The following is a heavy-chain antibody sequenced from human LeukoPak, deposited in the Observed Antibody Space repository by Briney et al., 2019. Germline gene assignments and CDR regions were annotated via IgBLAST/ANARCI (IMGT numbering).Heavy chain of an antibody. J-gene: IGHJ4*02. V-gene: IGHV3-21*01. D-gene: IGHD6-19*01. CDR1: GFTFSRYW. CDR2: ITTSSTYI. Sequence: GGSLRLSCAASGFTFSRYWMYWVRQAPGKGLVWVSSITTSSTYISYADSVKGRFTISRDNAKNSLYLQMNSLRAEDTAVYYCARGKYSSGWFDYWGQGTLVTVSS. CDR3: ARGKYSSGWFDY.